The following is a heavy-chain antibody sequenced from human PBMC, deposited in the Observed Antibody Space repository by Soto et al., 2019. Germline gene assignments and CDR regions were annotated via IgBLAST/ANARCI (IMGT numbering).Heavy chain of an antibody. CDR2: ITSGLTT. J-gene: IGHJ4*02. Sequence: PWGSLRLSCAASGVSCGGDNRNWVRQAPGKGLEWVSHITSGLTTHYADFVQGRFTISRDNAKNSLYLEMNDLRDEDTAVYYCARDTSPGVTIGGLDSWGQGTLVTVSS. D-gene: IGHD3-16*01. CDR3: ARDTSPGVTIGGLDS. V-gene: IGHV3-48*02. CDR1: GVSCGGDN.